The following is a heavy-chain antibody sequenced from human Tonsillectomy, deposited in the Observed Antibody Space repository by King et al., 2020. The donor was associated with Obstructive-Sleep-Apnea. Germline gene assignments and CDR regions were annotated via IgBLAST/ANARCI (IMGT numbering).Heavy chain of an antibody. CDR2: INSDGSRT. Sequence: VQLVESGGGLVQPGGSLRLSCAASGFTFSNYWMHWVRQGPGKGLVWVSRINSDGSRTISADSVKGRLTSSRDNAKNTLYLQMHSLRAEDTAVYYCARDCDRYSSGHDAFDIWGQGTMVTVSS. CDR1: GFTFSNYW. V-gene: IGHV3-74*01. D-gene: IGHD5-18*01. CDR3: ARDCDRYSSGHDAFDI. J-gene: IGHJ3*02.